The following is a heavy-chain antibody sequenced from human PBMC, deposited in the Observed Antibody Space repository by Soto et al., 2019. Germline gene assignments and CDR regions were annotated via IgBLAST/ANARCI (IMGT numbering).Heavy chain of an antibody. J-gene: IGHJ4*02. CDR2: IKEDGSEK. CDR1: GFTFSTYW. V-gene: IGHV3-7*05. CDR3: ARDRSPTY. Sequence: ELQLVESGGSLVQPGGSLRLSCAASGFTFSTYWMTWVRQVPGKGLEWVANIKEDGSEKYYVDSVKGRFTISRDNAQNSLFLQMDSLRAEDTAVYYCARDRSPTYWGQGTLVTVSS.